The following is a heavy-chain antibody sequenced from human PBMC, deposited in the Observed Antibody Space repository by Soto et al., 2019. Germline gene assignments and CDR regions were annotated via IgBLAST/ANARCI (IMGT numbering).Heavy chain of an antibody. J-gene: IGHJ5*02. CDR3: ARIIPGAEAWFDP. CDR2: ISAYTDDA. V-gene: IGHV1-18*01. CDR1: GNTFTNFA. Sequence: QGQLVQSGAEVKKPGASVKVSCTASGNTFTNFAVSWVRQAPGQGLEWRGWISAYTDDANYAQKFQGRVTMTIDTSTSTAYRDRRSLTSYDTAGYYCARIIPGAEAWFDPWGQGTLVTVSS. D-gene: IGHD2-2*01.